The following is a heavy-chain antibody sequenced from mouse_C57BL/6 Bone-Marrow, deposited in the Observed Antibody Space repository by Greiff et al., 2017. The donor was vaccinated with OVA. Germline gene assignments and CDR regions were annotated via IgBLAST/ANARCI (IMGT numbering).Heavy chain of an antibody. CDR1: GYTFTSYG. CDR2: IYPRSGNT. V-gene: IGHV1-81*01. D-gene: IGHD4-1*01. Sequence: VQLQQSGAELARPGASVKLSCKASGYTFTSYGISWVKQRTGQGLEWIGEIYPRSGNTYYNEKFKGKATLTADKSSSTAYMELRSLTSEDSAVYFCARGANWDPFAYWGQGTLVTVSA. CDR3: ARGANWDPFAY. J-gene: IGHJ3*01.